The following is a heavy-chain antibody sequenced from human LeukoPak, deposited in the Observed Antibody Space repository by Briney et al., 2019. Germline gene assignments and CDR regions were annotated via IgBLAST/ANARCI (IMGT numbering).Heavy chain of an antibody. CDR1: GGSISSYY. CDR3: ARMGYYYDSSGYWEYFQH. J-gene: IGHJ1*01. CDR2: IYYSGST. Sequence: SETLSLTCTVSGGSISSYYWSWIRQPAGKGLEWIGYIYYSGSTNYNPSLKSRVTISVDTSKNQFSLKLSSVTAADTAVYYCARMGYYYDSSGYWEYFQHWGQGTLVTVSS. V-gene: IGHV4-59*12. D-gene: IGHD3-22*01.